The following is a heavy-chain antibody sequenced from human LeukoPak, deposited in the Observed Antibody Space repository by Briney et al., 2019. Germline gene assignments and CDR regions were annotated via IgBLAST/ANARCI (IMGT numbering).Heavy chain of an antibody. CDR2: INHSENT. D-gene: IGHD1-26*01. V-gene: IGHV4-38-2*01. CDR3: ARIRAGAITNAFEI. CDR1: GLSISSGFY. J-gene: IGHJ3*02. Sequence: SETLSLTCVVSGLSISSGFYWGWIRQPPEKGLEWIVTINHSENTYYNPSLKSRVTVSADTSKNNFSLRLSSVAAADTAVYYCARIRAGAITNAFEIWGQGTVVTVSS.